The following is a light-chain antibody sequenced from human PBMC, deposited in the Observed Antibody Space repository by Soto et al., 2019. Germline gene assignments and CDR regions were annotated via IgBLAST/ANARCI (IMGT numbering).Light chain of an antibody. Sequence: DIQMTQSPSTLPASVGDRVTITCRASQNIHNWLAWYQQKPGKGPSLIIYKASNLESGVSSNFSGSGSGTEFTLTISSLQPDDIGTYDCQQNNRYPWTFGQGTKVEIK. J-gene: IGKJ1*01. CDR2: KAS. CDR3: QQNNRYPWT. V-gene: IGKV1-5*03. CDR1: QNIHNW.